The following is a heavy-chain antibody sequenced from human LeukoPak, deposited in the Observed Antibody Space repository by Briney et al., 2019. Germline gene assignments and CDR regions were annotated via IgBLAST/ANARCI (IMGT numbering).Heavy chain of an antibody. J-gene: IGHJ4*02. V-gene: IGHV4-59*01. D-gene: IGHD6-19*01. CDR1: GGSISSYY. Sequence: SETLSLTCTVSGGSISSYYWSWIRQPPGKGLEWIGYIYYSGSTNYNPSLKSRVTISVDTSKNQSSLKLSSVTAADTAVYYCAREERSSTYYFDYWGQGTLVTVSS. CDR2: IYYSGST. CDR3: AREERSSTYYFDY.